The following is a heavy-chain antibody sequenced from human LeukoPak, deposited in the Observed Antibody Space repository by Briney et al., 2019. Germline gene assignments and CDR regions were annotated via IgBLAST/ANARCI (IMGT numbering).Heavy chain of an antibody. CDR3: ASHNSGWGYAFDI. V-gene: IGHV4-39*07. Sequence: SETLSLTCTVSGGSISISSYYWGWIRQPPGKELEWIGSFYYSGSTYYNPSLKSRVTISVDTSKNQFSLKLSSVTAADTAVYYCASHNSGWGYAFDIWGQGTMVTVSS. CDR1: GGSISISSYY. J-gene: IGHJ3*02. D-gene: IGHD6-19*01. CDR2: FYYSGST.